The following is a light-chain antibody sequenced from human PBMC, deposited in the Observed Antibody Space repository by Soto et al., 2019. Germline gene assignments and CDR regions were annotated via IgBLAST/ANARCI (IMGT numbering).Light chain of an antibody. CDR2: GAS. CDR1: QSISWW. CDR3: QQYGSSGT. Sequence: DIKMTQSPSTLSASVGDRVTITCRASQSISWWLAWYQQKTGGAPTLLIYGASTLHSGVPSRFSGSGSGTDFTLTISRLEPEDFAVYYCQQYGSSGTFGQGTRWIS. J-gene: IGKJ1*01. V-gene: IGKV1-5*01.